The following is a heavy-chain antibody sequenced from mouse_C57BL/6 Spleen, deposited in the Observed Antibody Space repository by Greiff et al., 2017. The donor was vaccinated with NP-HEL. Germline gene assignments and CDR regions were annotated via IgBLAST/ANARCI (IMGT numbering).Heavy chain of an antibody. CDR3: AGDSGDSWYFDV. V-gene: IGHV1-54*01. CDR2: INPGSGGT. CDR1: GYAFTNYL. J-gene: IGHJ1*03. Sequence: QVQLQQSGAELVRPGTSVKVSCKASGYAFTNYLIEWVKQRPGQGLEWIGVINPGSGGTNYNEKFKGKATMTADKSSSTAYMQLSSLTSEASAVFFCAGDSGDSWYFDVWGTGTTVTVSS. D-gene: IGHD1-3*01.